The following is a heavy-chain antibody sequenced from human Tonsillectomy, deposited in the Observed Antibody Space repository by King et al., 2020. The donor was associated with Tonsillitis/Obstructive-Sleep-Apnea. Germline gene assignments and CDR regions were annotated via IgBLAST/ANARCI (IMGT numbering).Heavy chain of an antibody. D-gene: IGHD6-19*01. CDR3: ARAGFTVAGPYYFDY. CDR2: IYYSGST. J-gene: IGHJ4*02. V-gene: IGHV4-59*01. CDR1: GGSISSYY. Sequence: QLQESGPGLVKPSETLSLTCTVSGGSISSYYWSWIRQPPGKGLEWIGYIYYSGSTNYNPSLKSRVTISVDTSKNQFSLKLSSVTAADTAVYYCARAGFTVAGPYYFDYWGQGTLVTVSS.